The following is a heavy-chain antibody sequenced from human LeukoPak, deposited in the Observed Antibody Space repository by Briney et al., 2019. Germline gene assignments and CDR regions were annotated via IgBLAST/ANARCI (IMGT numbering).Heavy chain of an antibody. V-gene: IGHV1-18*01. CDR1: GYTFISYG. Sequence: GASVKVSCKASGYTFISYGITWVRQAPGQGPEWMGWISAYNGDTKYAQKLQGRVTMTTDTSKSTAYMELRSLRSDDTAVYYCARVGLVATITGHYGFDYWGQGTLVTVSS. D-gene: IGHD5-12*01. CDR3: ARVGLVATITGHYGFDY. J-gene: IGHJ4*02. CDR2: ISAYNGDT.